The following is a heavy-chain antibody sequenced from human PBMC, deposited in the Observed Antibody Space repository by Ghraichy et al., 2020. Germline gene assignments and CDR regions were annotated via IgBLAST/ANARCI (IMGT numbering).Heavy chain of an antibody. J-gene: IGHJ3*02. V-gene: IGHV1-2*04. Sequence: ASVKVSCKASGYTFTGYYMHWVRQAPGQGLEWMGWINPNSGGTNYAQKFQGWVTMTRDTSISTAYMELSRLRSDDTAVYYCARWDADYGGNDAFDIWGQGTMVTVSS. CDR3: ARWDADYGGNDAFDI. D-gene: IGHD4-23*01. CDR2: INPNSGGT. CDR1: GYTFTGYY.